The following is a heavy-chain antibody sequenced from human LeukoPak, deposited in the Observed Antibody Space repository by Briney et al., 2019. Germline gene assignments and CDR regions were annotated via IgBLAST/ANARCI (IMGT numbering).Heavy chain of an antibody. J-gene: IGHJ6*04. Sequence: GGSLRLSCAASGFTFSSYDMHWVRQATGKGLEWVSAIGTAGDPYYPGSVKGRFTISRENAKNSLYLQMNSLRAGDTAVYYCARGDYDILTGHGGFKYYGMDVWGKGTTVTVSS. CDR1: GFTFSSYD. V-gene: IGHV3-13*05. CDR2: IGTAGDP. D-gene: IGHD3-9*01. CDR3: ARGDYDILTGHGGFKYYGMDV.